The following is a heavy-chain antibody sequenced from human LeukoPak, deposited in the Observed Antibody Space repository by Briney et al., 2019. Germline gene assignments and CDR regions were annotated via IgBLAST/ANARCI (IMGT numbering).Heavy chain of an antibody. D-gene: IGHD4-11*01. V-gene: IGHV4-34*01. CDR2: INHSGST. Sequence: SETRSLTCAVYGGSFGGYYWSWIRQPPGKGLEWIGEINHSGSTNYNTSLKSRVTISVDTSKNQFSLKLPSVTAADTAVYFCARGYSNMYYFDSWGQGTLVTVSS. J-gene: IGHJ4*02. CDR1: GGSFGGYY. CDR3: ARGYSNMYYFDS.